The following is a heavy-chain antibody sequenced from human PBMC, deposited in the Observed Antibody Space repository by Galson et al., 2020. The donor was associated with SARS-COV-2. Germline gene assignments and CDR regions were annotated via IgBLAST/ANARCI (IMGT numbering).Heavy chain of an antibody. J-gene: IGHJ6*02. Sequence: SQTLSLTCSISGDSVSSNSPAWNWTRHSPSRGLEWLGRTYYRSKWNNDYAVSAKRRITIKAETSKHQFSLQPNSVTPEDTAVYYCARGLRFGELLSGRDVVGQGSTVTGAS. D-gene: IGHD3-10*01. CDR2: TYYRSKWNN. V-gene: IGHV6-1*01. CDR1: GDSVSSNSPA. CDR3: ARGLRFGELLSGRDV.